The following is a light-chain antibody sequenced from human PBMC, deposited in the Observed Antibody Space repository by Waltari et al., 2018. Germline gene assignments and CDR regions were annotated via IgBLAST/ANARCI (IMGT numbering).Light chain of an antibody. Sequence: DIQMTPSPSSLSTSVGDRVTISCRASYNVDVFLNWYQQKPGKAPKLLIYGASSLQSGVPSRFSGSGSGTDFTLTITSLQPEDSATYYCQQSHGFPFTFGQGTKLEIK. J-gene: IGKJ2*01. V-gene: IGKV1-39*01. CDR3: QQSHGFPFT. CDR2: GAS. CDR1: YNVDVF.